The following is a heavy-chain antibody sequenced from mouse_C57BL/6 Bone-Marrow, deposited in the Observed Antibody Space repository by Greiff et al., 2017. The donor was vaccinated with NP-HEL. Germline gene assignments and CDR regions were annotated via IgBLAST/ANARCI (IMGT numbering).Heavy chain of an antibody. D-gene: IGHD2-4*01. J-gene: IGHJ4*01. CDR2: ISTGGGST. Sequence: EVQVVESGGGLVQPGGSLKLSCAASGFTFSDYYMYWVRQTPEKRLEWVAYISTGGGSTYYPDTVKGRFTISRDNSKNTPYLQLSRLTSEDTAMYYCAGQYDYSLDYWGQGTTVTVSS. CDR3: AGQYDYSLDY. CDR1: GFTFSDYY. V-gene: IGHV5-12*01.